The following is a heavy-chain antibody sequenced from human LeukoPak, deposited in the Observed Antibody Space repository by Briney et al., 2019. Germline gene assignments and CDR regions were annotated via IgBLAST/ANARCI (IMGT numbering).Heavy chain of an antibody. Sequence: SQTLSLTCAISGDSVSSNSAAWNWIRQSPSRGLQWLGRTYYRSKWYDDYSVSVQSRITINPDISKNQFSLQLNSVTPEDTAVYYCARDTRDGYHSFDYWGQGTLVTVSS. CDR1: GDSVSSNSAA. CDR3: ARDTRDGYHSFDY. J-gene: IGHJ4*02. CDR2: TYYRSKWYD. D-gene: IGHD5-12*01. V-gene: IGHV6-1*01.